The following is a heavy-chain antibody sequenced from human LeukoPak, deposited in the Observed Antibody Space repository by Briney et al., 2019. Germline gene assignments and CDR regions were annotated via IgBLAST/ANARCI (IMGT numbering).Heavy chain of an antibody. CDR1: GFTFSSYA. J-gene: IGHJ5*02. CDR3: AKVNGDYGRNWFDP. V-gene: IGHV3-23*01. CDR2: ISGSGGST. D-gene: IGHD4-17*01. Sequence: GGSLRLSYAASGFTFSSYAMSWVRQAPGKGLEWVSAISGSGGSTYYADSVKGRFTISRDNSKNTLYLQMNSLRAEDTAVYYCAKVNGDYGRNWFDPWGQGTLVTVSS.